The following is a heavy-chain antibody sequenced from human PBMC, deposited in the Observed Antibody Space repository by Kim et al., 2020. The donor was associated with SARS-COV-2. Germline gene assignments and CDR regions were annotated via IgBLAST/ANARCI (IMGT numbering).Heavy chain of an antibody. V-gene: IGHV4-31*02. D-gene: IGHD3-10*01. CDR3: ARLTNNYGSGSYYNG. J-gene: IGHJ4*02. Sequence: PALTGRVTISEDPSKNQFSLKLSSVTAADTAVYYCARLTNNYGSGSYYNGWGQGTLVTVSS.